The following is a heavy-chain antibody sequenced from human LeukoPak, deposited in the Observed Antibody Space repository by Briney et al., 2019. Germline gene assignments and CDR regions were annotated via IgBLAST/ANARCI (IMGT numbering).Heavy chain of an antibody. D-gene: IGHD6-13*01. J-gene: IGHJ4*02. Sequence: PSETLSLTCTVSGGSISSSSYYWGWIRQPPGKGLEWIGSIYYSGSTYYNPSLKSRVTISVDKSKNQFSLKLSSVTAADTAVYYCAGPGIAAAGTSFDYWGQGTLVTVSS. V-gene: IGHV4-39*07. CDR3: AGPGIAAAGTSFDY. CDR1: GGSISSSSYY. CDR2: IYYSGST.